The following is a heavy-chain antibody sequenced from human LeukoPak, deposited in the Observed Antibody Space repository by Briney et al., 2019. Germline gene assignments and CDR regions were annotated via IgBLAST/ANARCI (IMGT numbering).Heavy chain of an antibody. CDR2: INPNSGGT. D-gene: IGHD2-15*01. V-gene: IGHV1-2*02. CDR3: ARTYAYVGWYPHLPGVY. Sequence: ASVTVSCKASGYTFTGYYMHWVRQAPGQGLEWMGWINPNSGGTNYAQKFQGRVTITRDTSISTAYMELSRLRSDDTAVYYCARTYAYVGWYPHLPGVYWGQGTLVTVSS. CDR1: GYTFTGYY. J-gene: IGHJ4*02.